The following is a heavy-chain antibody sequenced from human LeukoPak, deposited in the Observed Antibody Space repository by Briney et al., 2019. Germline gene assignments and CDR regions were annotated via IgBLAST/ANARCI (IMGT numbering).Heavy chain of an antibody. CDR3: TRQQGYSSSWYISTHYVYYYYMDV. CDR2: IRAYKGNT. Sequence: ASVKVSSLASGYTFTSYGITGVRQAPGQGLEWMGWIRAYKGNTEYAQKLQGRVTMTRDTSTSTAYMELRSLRSDDTFVYYCTRQQGYSSSWYISTHYVYYYYMDVWGKGTTVTVSS. J-gene: IGHJ6*03. D-gene: IGHD6-13*01. V-gene: IGHV1-18*01. CDR1: GYTFTSYG.